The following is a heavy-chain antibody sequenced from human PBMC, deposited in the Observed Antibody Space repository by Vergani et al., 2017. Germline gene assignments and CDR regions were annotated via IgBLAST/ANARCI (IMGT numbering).Heavy chain of an antibody. CDR3: AKSRGGLVVPALGELDF. J-gene: IGHJ4*02. V-gene: IGHV3-20*04. CDR1: GFTFDDYG. CDR2: INWNGGST. D-gene: IGHD2-2*01. Sequence: EVQLVESGGGVVRPGGSLRLSCAASGFTFDDYGMSWVRQAPGKGLEWVSGINWNGGSTGYADSVKGRFTISRDNSKNTLYLQMNSLRAEDTAVFYCAKSRGGLVVPALGELDFWGQGTLVTVSS.